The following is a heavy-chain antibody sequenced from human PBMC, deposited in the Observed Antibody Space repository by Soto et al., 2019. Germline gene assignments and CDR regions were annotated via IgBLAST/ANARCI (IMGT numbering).Heavy chain of an antibody. J-gene: IGHJ6*02. CDR1: GFTFTSSA. V-gene: IGHV1-58*01. CDR3: AADTLYDILTGYYYYGMDV. CDR2: IVVGSGNT. D-gene: IGHD3-9*01. Sequence: SVKVSCKASGFTFTSSAVQWVRQARGQRLEWIGWIVVGSGNTNYAQKFQERVTITRDMSTSTAYMELSSLRSEDTAVYYCAADTLYDILTGYYYYGMDVWGQGTTVTVSS.